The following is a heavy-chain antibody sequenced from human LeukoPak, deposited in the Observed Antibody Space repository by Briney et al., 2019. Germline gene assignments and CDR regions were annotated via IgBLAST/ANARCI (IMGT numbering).Heavy chain of an antibody. D-gene: IGHD6-19*01. CDR1: GFTVSSNY. V-gene: IGHV3-23*01. J-gene: IGHJ4*02. CDR3: AKLSYSSGWYEDY. Sequence: GGSLRLSCAASGFTVSSNYMSWVRQAPGKGLEWVSAISGSGGSTYYADSVKGRFTISRDNSKNTLYLRMNSLRAEDTAVYYCAKLSYSSGWYEDYWGQGTLVTVSS. CDR2: ISGSGGST.